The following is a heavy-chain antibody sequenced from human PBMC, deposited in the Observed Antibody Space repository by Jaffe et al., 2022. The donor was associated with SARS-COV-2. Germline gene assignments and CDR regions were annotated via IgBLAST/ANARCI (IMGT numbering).Heavy chain of an antibody. CDR2: IIPIFGTA. V-gene: IGHV1-69*01. Sequence: QVQLVQSGAEVKKPGSSVKVSCKASGGTFSSYAISWVRQAPGQGLEWMGGIIPIFGTANYAQKFQGRVTITADESTSTAYMELSSLRSEDTAVYYCASRYCSSTSCYDYYGMDVWGQGTTVTVSS. CDR3: ASRYCSSTSCYDYYGMDV. J-gene: IGHJ6*02. CDR1: GGTFSSYA. D-gene: IGHD2-2*01.